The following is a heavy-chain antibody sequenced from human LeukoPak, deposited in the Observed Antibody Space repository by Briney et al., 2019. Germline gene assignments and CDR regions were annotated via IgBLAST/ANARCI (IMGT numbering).Heavy chain of an antibody. D-gene: IGHD3-22*01. Sequence: GGSLRLSCAASGFTFSSYWMHWVRQAPGKGLVWVSRINSDGSSTYYADSVKGRFTISRDNSKNTLYLQMNSLRAEDTAVYYCAKDPDYYYDSSGYYYSIDWFDYWGQGTLVTVSS. J-gene: IGHJ4*02. CDR1: GFTFSSYW. CDR2: INSDGSST. V-gene: IGHV3-74*01. CDR3: AKDPDYYYDSSGYYYSIDWFDY.